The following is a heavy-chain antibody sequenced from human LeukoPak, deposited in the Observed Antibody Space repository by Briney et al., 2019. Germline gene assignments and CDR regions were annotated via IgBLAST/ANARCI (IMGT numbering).Heavy chain of an antibody. D-gene: IGHD3-10*01. CDR2: MNPNSGNT. CDR3: ARVYDSGSYSCPH. V-gene: IGHV1-8*01. Sequence: ASVKVSCKASVYTFTSYDIDWVRQATGQGLEWVGWMNPNSGNTGYPQKFQGRVTMNRNTSISTAYMELGSLRSEDTAVYYCARVYDSGSYSCPHWGQGTLVTVSS. J-gene: IGHJ4*02. CDR1: VYTFTSYD.